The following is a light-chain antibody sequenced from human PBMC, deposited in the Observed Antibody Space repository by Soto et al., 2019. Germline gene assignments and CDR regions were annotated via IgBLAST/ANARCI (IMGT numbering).Light chain of an antibody. CDR2: GAS. J-gene: IGKJ1*01. Sequence: EIVLTQSPGTLSLSPGERATLSCRASQSVASNNLAWYQQKPGQSPRLLIYGASSRARGIPDRFTGSGSGTDFILTISRLEPEDFAVYYCQQYNNWPRGTFGQGTKVEIK. V-gene: IGKV3-20*01. CDR1: QSVASNN. CDR3: QQYNNWPRGT.